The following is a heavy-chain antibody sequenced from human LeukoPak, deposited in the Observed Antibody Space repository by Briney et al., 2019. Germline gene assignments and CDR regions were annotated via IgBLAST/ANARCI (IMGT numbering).Heavy chain of an antibody. CDR1: GYFISTGYY. CDR2: IYHSGNN. V-gene: IGHV4-38-2*02. Sequence: SETLSLTCTVSGYFISTGYYWGWIRQSPGKGLEWIAIIYHSGNNYYNPSLKSRVTISVDTSKNQFSLKLTSVTAADTAVYYCATNLYGSGNYFAYWGQGTLVTVSS. CDR3: ATNLYGSGNYFAY. J-gene: IGHJ4*02. D-gene: IGHD3-10*01.